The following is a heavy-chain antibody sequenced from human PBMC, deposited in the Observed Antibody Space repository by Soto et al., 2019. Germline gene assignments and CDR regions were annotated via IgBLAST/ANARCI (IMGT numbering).Heavy chain of an antibody. Sequence: QLQLQESGSGLVKPSQTLSLTCAVSGGSISSGGYSWSWIRQQPGKGLEWIGYMDHSGRTYYNPSLKSRRTISIDRSKTQFSLKLRSVTAADTAVYYCARVPDDWGQGMLVAVSS. V-gene: IGHV4-30-2*01. CDR3: ARVPDD. CDR1: GGSISSGGYS. CDR2: MDHSGRT. J-gene: IGHJ4*02.